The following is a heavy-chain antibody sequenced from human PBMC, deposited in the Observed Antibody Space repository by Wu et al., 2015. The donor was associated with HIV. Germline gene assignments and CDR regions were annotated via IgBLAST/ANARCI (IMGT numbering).Heavy chain of an antibody. CDR2: INPNKLVH. D-gene: IGHD1-7*01. V-gene: IGHV1-2*02. CDR1: GYTFTDYY. CDR3: ARRAGNRTTYLDV. Sequence: QVQLVQSGAEVKKPGASVKVSCKASGYTFTDYYMHWVRQAPGQGLEWMGWINPNKLVHKLCTRSFRAGGFHHDQGNTSISTPLHGAEQAEKSRRHGLYYCARRAGNRTTYLDVWGKGTT. J-gene: IGHJ6*03.